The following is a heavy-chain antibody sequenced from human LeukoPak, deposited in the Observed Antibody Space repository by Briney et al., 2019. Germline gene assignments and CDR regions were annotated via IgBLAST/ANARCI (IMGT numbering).Heavy chain of an antibody. D-gene: IGHD6-13*01. CDR2: IYYSGST. CDR3: ARQGYDSSSWYAAFDI. J-gene: IGHJ3*02. Sequence: SETLSLTCAVYGGSFSGYYWSWIRQPPGKGLEWIGRIYYSGSTYYNPSLKSRVTIPVDTSKNQFSLKLSSVTAADTAVYYCARQGYDSSSWYAAFDIWGQGTMVTVSS. V-gene: IGHV4-34*01. CDR1: GGSFSGYY.